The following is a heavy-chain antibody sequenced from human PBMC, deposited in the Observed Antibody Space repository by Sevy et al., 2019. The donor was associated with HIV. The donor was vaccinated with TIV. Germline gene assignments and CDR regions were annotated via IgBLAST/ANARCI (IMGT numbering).Heavy chain of an antibody. Sequence: SETLSLTCTVSSGSFSTYYWSWIRQPPGKGLEWIGYIYYSGSTNYNPSLKSRVTISVDMSNNQFSLRLNSVTAADTAVYYCARGRDYYNVLDVWGQGTTVTVSS. CDR2: IYYSGST. CDR1: SGSFSTYY. J-gene: IGHJ6*02. V-gene: IGHV4-59*01. CDR3: ARGRDYYNVLDV.